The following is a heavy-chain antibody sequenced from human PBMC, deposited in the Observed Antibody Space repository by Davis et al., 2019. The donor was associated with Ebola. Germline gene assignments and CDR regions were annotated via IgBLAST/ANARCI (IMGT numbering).Heavy chain of an antibody. J-gene: IGHJ4*02. CDR1: GGTFSSYA. Sequence: AASVKVSCKASGGTFSSYAISWVRQAPGQGLEWMGGIILIFGTANYAQKFQGRVTITADESTSTAYMELSSLRSEDTAVYYCASSPSYCSSTSCYVGDYWGQGTLVTVSS. CDR2: IILIFGTA. CDR3: ASSPSYCSSTSCYVGDY. D-gene: IGHD2-2*01. V-gene: IGHV1-69*13.